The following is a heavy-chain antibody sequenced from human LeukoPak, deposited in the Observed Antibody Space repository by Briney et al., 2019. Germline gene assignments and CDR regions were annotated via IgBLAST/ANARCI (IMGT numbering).Heavy chain of an antibody. CDR1: GYTFTSYA. CDR3: ARDGSYYYDSSGYYSFDY. CDR2: INAGNGNT. V-gene: IGHV1-3*03. J-gene: IGHJ4*02. Sequence: GASVKVSCKASGYTFTSYAMHWVRQPPGQRLEWMGWINAGNGNTKYAQEFQGRVTITRDTSASTAYMELSSLRSEDMAVYYCARDGSYYYDSSGYYSFDYWGQGTLVTVSS. D-gene: IGHD3-22*01.